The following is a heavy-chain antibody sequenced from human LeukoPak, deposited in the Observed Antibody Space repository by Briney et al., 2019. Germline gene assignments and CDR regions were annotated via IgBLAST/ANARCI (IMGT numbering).Heavy chain of an antibody. J-gene: IGHJ6*02. V-gene: IGHV3-48*02. CDR2: ISSSSSTI. Sequence: PGGSLRLSCAASGFTFSSYSMNWVRQAPGKGLEWVSYISSSSSTIYYADSVKGRFTISRDNAKNSLYLRMNSLRDEDTAVYYCATYCSGGSCYSWRIDWDYYYGMDVWGQGTTVTVSS. CDR1: GFTFSSYS. D-gene: IGHD2-15*01. CDR3: ATYCSGGSCYSWRIDWDYYYGMDV.